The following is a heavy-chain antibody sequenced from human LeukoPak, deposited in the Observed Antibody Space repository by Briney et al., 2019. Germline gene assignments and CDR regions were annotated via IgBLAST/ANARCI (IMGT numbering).Heavy chain of an antibody. CDR2: IYSGGST. CDR1: GFTVSSNY. Sequence: AGGSLRLSCAASGFTVSSNYMSWVRQAPGKGLEWVSVIYSGGSTYYADSVKGRFTISRDNSKNTLYLQMNSLRAEDTAVYYCASVSVDTANPGRGWGQGTLVTVSS. J-gene: IGHJ4*02. CDR3: ASVSVDTANPGRG. D-gene: IGHD5-18*01. V-gene: IGHV3-66*01.